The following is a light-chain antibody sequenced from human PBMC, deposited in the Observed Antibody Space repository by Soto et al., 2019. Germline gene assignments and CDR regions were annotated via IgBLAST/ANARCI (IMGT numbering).Light chain of an antibody. CDR1: QSVSY. CDR3: QQRSNWPYT. V-gene: IGKV3-11*01. CDR2: DAS. Sequence: EIVLTQSPGTLSLSPGERVTLSCRASQSVSYLVWYQQKPGQAPRLLIYDASNRATGIPARFSGSGSGTDFTLTISSLEPEDFAVYYCQQRSNWPYTFGQGTKLVIK. J-gene: IGKJ2*01.